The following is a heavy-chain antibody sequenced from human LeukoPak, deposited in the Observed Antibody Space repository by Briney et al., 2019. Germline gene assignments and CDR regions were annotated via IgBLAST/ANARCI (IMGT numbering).Heavy chain of an antibody. CDR3: ARGRSGYGGDSGIASCDH. CDR1: GDSISTDYY. D-gene: IGHD2-21*02. V-gene: IGHV4-38-2*02. J-gene: IGHJ4*02. CDR2: IYHTGST. Sequence: SETLSLTCSVSGDSISTDYYWAWIRHPPGKGLEWVGSIYHTGSTYYNPSLKSRGFISIDTSKNQFSLKVISVTAADTAVYYCARGRSGYGGDSGIASCDHWGLGTLVTVSS.